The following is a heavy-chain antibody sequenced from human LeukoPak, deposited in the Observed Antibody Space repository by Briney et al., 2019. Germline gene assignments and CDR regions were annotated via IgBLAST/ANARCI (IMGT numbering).Heavy chain of an antibody. V-gene: IGHV1-69*01. J-gene: IGHJ6*03. D-gene: IGHD5-12*01. Sequence: SVKVSCKASGGTFSSYAISWVRQAPGQGLEWMGGIIPIFGTANYAQKFQGRVTITADESTSTAYMEMSSLRSEYTAVYFCASASTFSGYDSYYYYMDVWGKGTTVTISS. CDR1: GGTFSSYA. CDR2: IIPIFGTA. CDR3: ASASTFSGYDSYYYYMDV.